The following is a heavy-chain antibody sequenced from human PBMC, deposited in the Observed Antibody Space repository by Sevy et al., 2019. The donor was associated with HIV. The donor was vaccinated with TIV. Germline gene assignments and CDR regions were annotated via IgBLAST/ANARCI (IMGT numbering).Heavy chain of an antibody. CDR1: GFTFGDYA. CDR3: TTGYYYDSSGYSDY. Sequence: GGSLRLSCTGSGFTFGDYAMSWFRQAPGMGLEWEGFIRSKDYGGAKEYAASVKGRFTISRDDSKSIADLQMNSLKTEDTAVYYCTTGYYYDSSGYSDYWGQGTLVTVSS. V-gene: IGHV3-49*03. D-gene: IGHD3-22*01. J-gene: IGHJ4*02. CDR2: IRSKDYGGAK.